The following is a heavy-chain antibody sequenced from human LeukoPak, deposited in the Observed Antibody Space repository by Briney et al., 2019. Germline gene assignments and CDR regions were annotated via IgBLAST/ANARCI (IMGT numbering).Heavy chain of an antibody. V-gene: IGHV4-59*01. CDR2: IYYSGST. D-gene: IGHD6-19*01. CDR3: ARDLAVAGYGIDY. Sequence: SETLSLTCTVSGXSISSYYWSWIRQPPGKGLEWIGYIYYSGSTNYNPSLKSRVTISVDTSKNQFSLKLSSVTAADTAVYYCARDLAVAGYGIDYWGQGTLVTVSS. J-gene: IGHJ4*02. CDR1: GXSISSYY.